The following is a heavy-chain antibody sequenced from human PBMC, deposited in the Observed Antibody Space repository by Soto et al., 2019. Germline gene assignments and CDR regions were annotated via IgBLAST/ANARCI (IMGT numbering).Heavy chain of an antibody. V-gene: IGHV4-30-2*05. CDR1: GGSISSGGYS. Sequence: SETLSLTCAVSGGSISSGGYSWSWIRQPPGKGLEWIGYIYHSGSTYYNPSLKSRVTISADTSMNQFSLALTSVTPADPAIYYWARGSTTEKVDPWGQEIRVTVSS. J-gene: IGHJ5*02. CDR2: IYHSGST. CDR3: ARGSTTEKVDP.